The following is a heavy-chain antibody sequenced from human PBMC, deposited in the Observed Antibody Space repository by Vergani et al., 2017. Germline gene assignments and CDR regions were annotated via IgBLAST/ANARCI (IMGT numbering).Heavy chain of an antibody. Sequence: EVQLLESGGGLVQPGGSLRLPCAASGFTFSSYAMSWVRQAPGKGLEWVSAISGSGGSTYYADSVKGRFTISRDNSKNTLYLQMNSLRAEDTAVYYCAKKELYRSGWYEGYFDYWGQGTLVTVSS. CDR3: AKKELYRSGWYEGYFDY. D-gene: IGHD6-19*01. CDR2: ISGSGGST. J-gene: IGHJ4*02. V-gene: IGHV3-23*01. CDR1: GFTFSSYA.